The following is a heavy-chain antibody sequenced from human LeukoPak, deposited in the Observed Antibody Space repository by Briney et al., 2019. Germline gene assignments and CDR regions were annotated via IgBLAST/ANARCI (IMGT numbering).Heavy chain of an antibody. V-gene: IGHV3-7*01. J-gene: IGHJ5*02. CDR1: GFTFSTYW. D-gene: IGHD3-16*01. CDR3: ARGWGWFGP. CDR2: IKQDGSEK. Sequence: GGSLRLSCAASGFTFSTYWMSWVRQTSGKGLEWVANIKQDGSEKYYVDSVKGRFTISRDSAKNSLYLQMNSLTAEDTAVYYCARGWGWFGPWGQGTLVTVSS.